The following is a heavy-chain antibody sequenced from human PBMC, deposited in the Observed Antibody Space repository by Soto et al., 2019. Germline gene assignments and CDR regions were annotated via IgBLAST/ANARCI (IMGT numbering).Heavy chain of an antibody. D-gene: IGHD3-9*01. V-gene: IGHV3-66*01. CDR1: GFTVSSNY. J-gene: IGHJ6*03. CDR2: IYSGGST. CDR3: ARDKWRDYDILTGWGMIYYMDV. Sequence: EVQLVESGGGLVQPGGSLRLSCAASGFTVSSNYMSWVRQAPGKGLEWVSVIYSGGSTYYADSVKGRFTISRDNSKNTLYLQMNSLRAEDTAVYYCARDKWRDYDILTGWGMIYYMDVWGKGTTVTVSS.